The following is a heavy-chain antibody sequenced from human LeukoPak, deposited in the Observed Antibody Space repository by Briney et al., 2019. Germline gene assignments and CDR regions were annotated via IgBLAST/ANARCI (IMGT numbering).Heavy chain of an antibody. J-gene: IGHJ4*02. D-gene: IGHD3-22*01. V-gene: IGHV4-34*01. CDR1: GGSFSGYY. CDR3: ARTYYDSTFGY. Sequence: TPSETLSLTCAVYGGSFSGYYWSWIRQPPGKGLEWIGEINHSGSTNYNPSLKSRVTISVDTSKNQFSLKLSSVTAADTAVYYCARTYYDSTFGYWGQGTLVTVSS. CDR2: INHSGST.